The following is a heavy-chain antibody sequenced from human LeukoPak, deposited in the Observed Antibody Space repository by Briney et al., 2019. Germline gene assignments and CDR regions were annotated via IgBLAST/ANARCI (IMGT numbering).Heavy chain of an antibody. CDR3: MRGDSRDY. V-gene: IGHV3-21*01. D-gene: IGHD6-13*01. Sequence: GGSLRLSCAASGFTFSSSTMNWVRQAPGKGLEWVSSIGRSSRDMYYADSVRGRFTISRDNGKNSLFLQMNSLRAEDTSVYYCMRGDSRDYWGQGTLVTVSS. J-gene: IGHJ4*02. CDR1: GFTFSSST. CDR2: IGRSSRDM.